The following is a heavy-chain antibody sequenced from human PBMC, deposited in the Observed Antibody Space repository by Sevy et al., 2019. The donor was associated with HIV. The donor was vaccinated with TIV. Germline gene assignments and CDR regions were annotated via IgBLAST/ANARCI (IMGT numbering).Heavy chain of an antibody. D-gene: IGHD5-18*01. J-gene: IGHJ3*02. CDR3: ARYEEDTTLVNAFDI. Sequence: GGSLRLSCAASGFTFSSYIINWVRQAPGKGLEWVSSISNTGIYIYYAHSVKGRFTISRDNAKNSLYLQMNSLRAEDTAVYYCARYEEDTTLVNAFDIWGQGTMVTVSS. V-gene: IGHV3-21*01. CDR2: ISNTGIYI. CDR1: GFTFSSYI.